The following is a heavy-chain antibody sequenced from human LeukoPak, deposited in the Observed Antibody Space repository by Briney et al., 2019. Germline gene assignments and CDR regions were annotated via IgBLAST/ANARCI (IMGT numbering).Heavy chain of an antibody. J-gene: IGHJ6*04. V-gene: IGHV3-23*01. CDR2: ITGSAGAT. Sequence: QPGGSLRLSCAVSGLTFSSFAMSWVRQAPGKGLEWVSAITGSAGATWYADAVKGRFTISRDNSKNTMYLQMNSLGAEDTALYYCAKMKGATDYYYYAMDVWGKGTMVSVSS. D-gene: IGHD5-24*01. CDR1: GLTFSSFA. CDR3: AKMKGATDYYYYAMDV.